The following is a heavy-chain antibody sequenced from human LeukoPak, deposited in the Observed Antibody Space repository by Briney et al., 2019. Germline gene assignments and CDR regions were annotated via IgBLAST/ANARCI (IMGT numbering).Heavy chain of an antibody. V-gene: IGHV3-48*01. J-gene: IGHJ4*02. CDR2: ISSSSSTI. Sequence: GGSLRLSCAAPGFTFSSYSMTWVPQAPGKGLEWVSYISSSSSTIYYAASVKGRFTISRDNAKNSLYLQMNSLRAEDTAVYYCARRDYYDSSWGQGTLVTVSS. D-gene: IGHD3-22*01. CDR1: GFTFSSYS. CDR3: ARRDYYDSS.